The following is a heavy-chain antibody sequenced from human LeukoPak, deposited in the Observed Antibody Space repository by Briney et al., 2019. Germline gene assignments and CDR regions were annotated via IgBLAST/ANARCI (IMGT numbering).Heavy chain of an antibody. CDR2: ISGSGGST. J-gene: IGHJ4*02. D-gene: IGHD2-15*01. Sequence: PGGSLRLSCAASGFTFSSYAMSWVRQAPGKGLEWVSAISGSGGSTHYADSVKGRFTISRDNSKNTLYLQMNSLRAEDTAVYYCAKMPRVYCSGGSCYGDYWGQGTLVTVSS. CDR3: AKMPRVYCSGGSCYGDY. CDR1: GFTFSSYA. V-gene: IGHV3-23*01.